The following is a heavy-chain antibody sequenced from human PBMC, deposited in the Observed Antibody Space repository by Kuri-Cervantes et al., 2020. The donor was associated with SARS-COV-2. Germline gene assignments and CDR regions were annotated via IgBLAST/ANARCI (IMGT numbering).Heavy chain of an antibody. CDR3: ASPRLPQFEAFDI. CDR1: GGSVSGYY. CDR2: IHHAVGT. D-gene: IGHD3-10*01. Sequence: SQTLSLTCAVYGGSVSGYYWSWIRQPPGKGLEWIGEIHHAVGTFYTPSLRSRATIFLDTSKNQFSLKLRSVTAAETAVYYCASPRLPQFEAFDIWGQGTMVTVSS. V-gene: IGHV4-34*01. J-gene: IGHJ3*02.